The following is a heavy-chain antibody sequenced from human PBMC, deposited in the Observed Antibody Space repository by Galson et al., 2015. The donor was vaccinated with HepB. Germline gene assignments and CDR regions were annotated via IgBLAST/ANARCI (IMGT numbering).Heavy chain of an antibody. Sequence: SLRLSCAASGFTFSSYDMHWVRQAPGKGLEWVAFIRYDGRNKYYADSVKGRFTISRDNSKNTVYLQMNSLRGEDTAVYYCAKELSTGVTGTSFYWGQGTLVTVSS. V-gene: IGHV3-30*02. D-gene: IGHD6-19*01. CDR3: AKELSTGVTGTSFY. CDR2: IRYDGRNK. CDR1: GFTFSSYD. J-gene: IGHJ4*02.